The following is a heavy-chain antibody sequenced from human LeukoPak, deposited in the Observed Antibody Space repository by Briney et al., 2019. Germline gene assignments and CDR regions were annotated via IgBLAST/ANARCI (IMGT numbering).Heavy chain of an antibody. Sequence: SETLSLTCTVSGGSISSYYWSWIRQPPGKGLEWIGYIYYGGSTNYNPSLKSRVTISVDTSKNQFSLKLSSVTAADTAVYYCARLRRDSSSWTYYFDYWGQGTLVTVSS. V-gene: IGHV4-59*08. CDR1: GGSISSYY. D-gene: IGHD6-13*01. CDR2: IYYGGST. J-gene: IGHJ4*02. CDR3: ARLRRDSSSWTYYFDY.